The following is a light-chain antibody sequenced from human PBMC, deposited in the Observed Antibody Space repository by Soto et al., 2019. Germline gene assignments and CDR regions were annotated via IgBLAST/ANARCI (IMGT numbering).Light chain of an antibody. CDR2: EVT. CDR3: ISYAGSNNFVV. V-gene: IGLV2-8*01. Sequence: QSVLTQPPSASGSPGQSVTISCTGNSSDVGGYNYVSWFRQHPGKAPKLMIYEVTKRPSGVPDRFSGSKSGNTASLTVSGLQAEEEADYYCISYAGSNNFVVFGGGTTLTVL. J-gene: IGLJ2*01. CDR1: SSDVGGYNY.